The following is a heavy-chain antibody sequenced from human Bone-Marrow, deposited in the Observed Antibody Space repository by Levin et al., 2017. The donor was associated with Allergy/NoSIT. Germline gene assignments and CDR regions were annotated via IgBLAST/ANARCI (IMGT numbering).Heavy chain of an antibody. CDR3: ARVWFGGAARMDG. CDR2: ISSSSNTI. J-gene: IGHJ6*02. CDR1: GFIFGSYS. V-gene: IGHV3-48*02. Sequence: GESLKISCAASGFIFGSYSMNWVRQAPGKGLEWVSYISSSSNTIYYADSVKGRLTISRDNAKNSLYLQINSLRDEDTAVYYCARVWFGGAARMDGWGQGTTVTVSS. D-gene: IGHD3-10*01.